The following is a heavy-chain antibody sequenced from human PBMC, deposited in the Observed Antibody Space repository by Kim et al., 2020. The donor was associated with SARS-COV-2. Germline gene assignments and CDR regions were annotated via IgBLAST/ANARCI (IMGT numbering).Heavy chain of an antibody. CDR3: ARGSRVRGVGPLGY. Sequence: SETLSLTCAVYGGSFSGYYWSWIRQPPGKGLEWIGEINHSGSTNYNPSLKSRVTISVDTSKNQFSLKLSSVTAADTAVYYCARGSRVRGVGPLGYWGQGTLVTVSS. D-gene: IGHD3-10*01. J-gene: IGHJ4*02. CDR1: GGSFSGYY. V-gene: IGHV4-34*01. CDR2: INHSGST.